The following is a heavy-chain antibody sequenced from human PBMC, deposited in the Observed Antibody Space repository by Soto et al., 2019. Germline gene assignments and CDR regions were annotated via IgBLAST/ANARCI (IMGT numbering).Heavy chain of an antibody. CDR3: ARVPAVASTIPSLWFDP. J-gene: IGHJ5*02. D-gene: IGHD6-19*01. CDR1: GGSISRYY. CDR2: IHYSGST. Sequence: SETLSLTCNVSGGSISRYYWSWIRQPPGKGLEWIGYIHYSGSTKYNPSLKSRATISVDTSKNQFSLKLTSVTAADTAVYFCARVPAVASTIPSLWFDPWGQGTLVTAPQ. V-gene: IGHV4-59*01.